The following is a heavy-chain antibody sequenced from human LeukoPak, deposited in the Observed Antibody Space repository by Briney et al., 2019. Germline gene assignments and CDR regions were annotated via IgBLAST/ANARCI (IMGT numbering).Heavy chain of an antibody. Sequence: GGSLRLSCAASGFTFSSYAMSWVRQAPGKGLEWVSAISGSGGSTYYADSVKGRFTISRDNSKNTLYLQMSSLRAEDTAVYYCAKSPSIVGATTLDYWGQGTLVTVSS. CDR1: GFTFSSYA. CDR2: ISGSGGST. V-gene: IGHV3-23*01. D-gene: IGHD1-26*01. J-gene: IGHJ4*02. CDR3: AKSPSIVGATTLDY.